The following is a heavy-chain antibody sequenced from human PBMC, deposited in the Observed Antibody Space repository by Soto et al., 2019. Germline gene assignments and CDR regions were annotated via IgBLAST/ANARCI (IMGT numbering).Heavy chain of an antibody. CDR1: GFTLSTCG. CDR3: AKGQGGGIFDFEY. J-gene: IGHJ4*02. D-gene: IGHD2-15*01. Sequence: PGGSLRLSCAASGFTLSTCGMNWVRQAPGKGLEWVSTISESGGATYYADSVKGRFTISKDNSKNTLYLQMSSLRAEDTALYYCAKGQGGGIFDFEYWGPGTLVTVSS. V-gene: IGHV3-23*01. CDR2: ISESGGAT.